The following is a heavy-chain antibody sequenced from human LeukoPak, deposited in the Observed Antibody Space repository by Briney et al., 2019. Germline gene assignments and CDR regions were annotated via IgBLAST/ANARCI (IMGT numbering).Heavy chain of an antibody. V-gene: IGHV4-34*01. CDR1: GGSFSGYY. CDR3: ARGGTYCSSTSCYKGRYYYYGMDV. D-gene: IGHD2-2*02. J-gene: IGHJ6*02. CDR2: INHSGST. Sequence: SETLSLTCAVCGGSFSGYYWSWIRQPPGKGLEWIGEINHSGSTNYNPSLKSRVTISVDTSKNQFSLKLSSVTAADTAVYYCARGGTYCSSTSCYKGRYYYYGMDVWGQGTTVTVSS.